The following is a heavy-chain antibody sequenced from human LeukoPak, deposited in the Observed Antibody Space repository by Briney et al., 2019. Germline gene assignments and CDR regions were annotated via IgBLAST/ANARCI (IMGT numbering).Heavy chain of an antibody. V-gene: IGHV3-7*01. J-gene: IGHJ4*02. CDR3: ARVDPIVGATSPFDY. Sequence: PGGSLRLSCAASGFTFSSYWMSWVRQALGKGLEWVANINQDGGEKYYVDSVKGRFTISRDNAKNSLYLQMNSLRAEDTAVYYCARVDPIVGATSPFDYWGQGTLVTVSS. CDR2: INQDGGEK. D-gene: IGHD1-26*01. CDR1: GFTFSSYW.